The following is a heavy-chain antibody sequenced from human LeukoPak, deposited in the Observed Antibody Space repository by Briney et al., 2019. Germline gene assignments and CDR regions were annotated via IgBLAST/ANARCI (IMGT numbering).Heavy chain of an antibody. V-gene: IGHV4-59*01. J-gene: IGHJ4*02. CDR1: GGSISSYY. Sequence: SETLSPTCTVSGGSISSYYWSWIRQPPGKGLEWIGYIYYSGSTNYNPSLKSRVTISADTSKNQFSLKLSSVTAADTAVYYCAREAGSMGYYFDYWGQGTLVTVSS. CDR2: IYYSGST. CDR3: AREAGSMGYYFDY. D-gene: IGHD3-10*01.